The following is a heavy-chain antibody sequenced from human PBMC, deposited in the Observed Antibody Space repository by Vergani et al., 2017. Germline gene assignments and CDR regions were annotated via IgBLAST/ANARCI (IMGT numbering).Heavy chain of an antibody. CDR1: GDSISRGTYY. CDR3: ARASHCINCYSEGPNGPGYYYMDV. V-gene: IGHV4-61*02. CDR2: MYTSGHT. D-gene: IGHD2-21*01. J-gene: IGHJ6*03. Sequence: QVQLQESGPGLVKPPGTLSLTCAVSGDSISRGTYYWTWIRQPAGKKLEWIVRMYTSGHTIYNPSLESRVTMSVDTSKNQFSLQLSSVTAADTAVYYCARASHCINCYSEGPNGPGYYYMDVWGKGTTVTVSS.